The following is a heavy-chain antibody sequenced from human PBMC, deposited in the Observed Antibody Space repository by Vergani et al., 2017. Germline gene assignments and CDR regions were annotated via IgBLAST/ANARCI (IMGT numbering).Heavy chain of an antibody. V-gene: IGHV3-30*02. CDR3: AKYLLDSTDGLPDS. CDR1: GFTFSNFG. Sequence: QVPLVESAGGVVQPGGSLRLSCAASGFTFSNFGMHWIRPAPGKGLEWLAYIGKDGINTRYRDAVKGRFTVSRDNAKDILYLQTDSLRSEDTALYYCAKYLLDSTDGLPDSWCPGTLVIVSS. D-gene: IGHD3-9*01. J-gene: IGHJ4*02. CDR2: IGKDGINT.